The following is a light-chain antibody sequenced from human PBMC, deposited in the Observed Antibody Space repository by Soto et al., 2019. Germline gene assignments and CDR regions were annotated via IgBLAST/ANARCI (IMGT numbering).Light chain of an antibody. V-gene: IGKV3-15*01. CDR1: QTVSITY. CDR2: GAS. CDR3: QQYNNWPIT. J-gene: IGKJ5*01. Sequence: TQSPGTLSLSPGESASLSCRASQTVSITYLTWYQQKPGQAPRLLIYGASTRATGLPARFSGSGSGTEFTLTISSLQSEDFALYYCQQYNNWPITFGQGTRLEI.